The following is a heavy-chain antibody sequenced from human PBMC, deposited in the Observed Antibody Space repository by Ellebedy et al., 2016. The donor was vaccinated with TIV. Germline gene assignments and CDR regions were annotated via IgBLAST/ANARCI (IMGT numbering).Heavy chain of an antibody. J-gene: IGHJ4*02. Sequence: GESLKISCAGSGFSFSSRCLHWVRQAPGKGLEWVSSITSNSLDITYRDSVKGRFTISRDNAKNSLYLHMNSLRADDTAVYYCARGYCAGGSCYRFDYWGQGTLVTVSS. CDR3: ARGYCAGGSCYRFDY. V-gene: IGHV3-21*01. CDR2: ITSNSLDI. D-gene: IGHD2-15*01. CDR1: GFSFSSRC.